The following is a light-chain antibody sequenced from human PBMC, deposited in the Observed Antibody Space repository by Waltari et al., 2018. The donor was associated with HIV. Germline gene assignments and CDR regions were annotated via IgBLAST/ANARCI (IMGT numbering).Light chain of an antibody. CDR2: GVT. CDR3: CSYAGSYTWV. Sequence: QSALTQPRSLSGSPGPSVTHHCPGTRHHVGVYSSASWYQHHSDKAPKLMIHGVTKRPSGVPDRFSGSKSGNTASLTISGLQTQDEADYYCCSYAGSYTWVFGGGTKLTVL. CDR1: RHHVGVYSS. J-gene: IGLJ3*02. V-gene: IGLV2-11*01.